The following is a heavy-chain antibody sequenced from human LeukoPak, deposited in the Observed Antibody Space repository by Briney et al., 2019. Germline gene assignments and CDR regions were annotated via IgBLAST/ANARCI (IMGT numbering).Heavy chain of an antibody. D-gene: IGHD6-13*01. J-gene: IGHJ4*02. CDR1: GGTFSSYA. Sequence: ASVKVSCKASGGTFSSYAISWVRQAPGQGLELMGRIIPIFGTANYAQKFQGRVTITTDESTSTAYMELSSLRSEDTAVYYCARDLIAAAGSHPPLDYWGQGTLVTVSS. CDR2: IIPIFGTA. V-gene: IGHV1-69*05. CDR3: ARDLIAAAGSHPPLDY.